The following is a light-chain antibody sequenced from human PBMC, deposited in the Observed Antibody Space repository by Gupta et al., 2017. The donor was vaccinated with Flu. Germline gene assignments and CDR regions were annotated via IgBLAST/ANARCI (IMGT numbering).Light chain of an antibody. J-gene: IGKJ4*01. Sequence: SPAHMSLSPGERATRSCRDSQSLSDKLAWLQQKPGQAPRLIIYDTSSRATGIADRFSGSGSGTDFTLTSSSLAPEDFAVYYWQVRDTGVTFGGGTKVEI. CDR3: QVRDTGVT. V-gene: IGKV3-11*01. CDR1: QSLSDK. CDR2: DTS.